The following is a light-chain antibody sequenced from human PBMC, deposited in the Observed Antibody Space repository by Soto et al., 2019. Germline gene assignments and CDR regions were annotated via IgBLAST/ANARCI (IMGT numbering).Light chain of an antibody. CDR3: QQYNSYSGTWT. V-gene: IGKV1-5*01. CDR1: QSIITW. CDR2: DTS. J-gene: IGKJ1*01. Sequence: DIQMTQSPSTLSASVGDRVTITCRSIQSIITWLAWYQQKPGQAARLLIYDTSTLKSGVPSRFSGSGSGTEFTLTISSLQPDDFATYYCQQYNSYSGTWTFGQGTKVDIK.